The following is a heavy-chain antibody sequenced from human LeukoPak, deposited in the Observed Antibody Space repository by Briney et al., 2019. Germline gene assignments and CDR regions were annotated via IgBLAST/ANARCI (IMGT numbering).Heavy chain of an antibody. V-gene: IGHV4-59*08. Sequence: SETLSLTCTVSGGSPSSDYWTWIRQPPGKRLQWIGYIYYSGNTNYNPSLKSRVTISVDTSKNQFSLRLSSVTAADTAVYYCARLGNRDGYNYFLDYWGQGILVTVSS. CDR1: GGSPSSDY. D-gene: IGHD5-12*01. J-gene: IGHJ4*02. CDR2: IYYSGNT. CDR3: ARLGNRDGYNYFLDY.